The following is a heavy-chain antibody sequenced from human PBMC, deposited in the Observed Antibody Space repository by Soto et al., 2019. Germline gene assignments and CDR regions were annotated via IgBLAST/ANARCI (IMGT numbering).Heavy chain of an antibody. J-gene: IGHJ4*02. Sequence: GGSLRLSCAASGFTFSSYAMSWVRQAPGKGLEWVSAISGSGGSTYYADSGKGRFTISRNNSKNTLYLQMNSLRAEDTAVYYCAKANSAEPNYDILTGYYREVTGFDYWGQGTLVTVSS. CDR3: AKANSAEPNYDILTGYYREVTGFDY. V-gene: IGHV3-23*01. CDR2: ISGSGGST. CDR1: GFTFSSYA. D-gene: IGHD3-9*01.